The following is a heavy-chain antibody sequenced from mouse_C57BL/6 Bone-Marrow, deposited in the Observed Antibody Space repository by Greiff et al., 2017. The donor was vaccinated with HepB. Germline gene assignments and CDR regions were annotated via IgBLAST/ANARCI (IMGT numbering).Heavy chain of an antibody. J-gene: IGHJ4*01. Sequence: EVKLEESGGGLVQPGGSMKLSCVASGFTFSNYWMNWVRQSPEKGLEWVAQIRLKSDNYATHYAESVKGRFTISRDDSKSSVYLQMNNLRAEDTGIYYWTNDGYPYAMDYWGQGTSVTVSS. CDR2: IRLKSDNYAT. CDR1: GFTFSNYW. CDR3: TNDGYPYAMDY. D-gene: IGHD2-3*01. V-gene: IGHV6-3*01.